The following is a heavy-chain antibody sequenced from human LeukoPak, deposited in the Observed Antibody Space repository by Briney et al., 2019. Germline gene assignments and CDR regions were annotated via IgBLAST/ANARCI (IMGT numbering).Heavy chain of an antibody. CDR1: GLTFSSYA. V-gene: IGHV3-23*01. CDR2: SSGSGTNT. CDR3: AKRLGANWGYYDY. D-gene: IGHD7-27*01. J-gene: IGHJ4*02. Sequence: PGGYLRLSCAVSGLTFSSYALSWVRRGPGKGLEWVSTSSGSGTNTYYADSVKGRFTISRDNSKNTLYLQMNSLRAEDTAVYYCAKRLGANWGYYDYWGQGTLVTVSS.